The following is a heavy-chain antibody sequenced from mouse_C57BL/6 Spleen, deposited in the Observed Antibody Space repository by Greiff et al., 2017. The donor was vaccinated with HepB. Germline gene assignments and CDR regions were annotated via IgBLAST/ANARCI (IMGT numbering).Heavy chain of an antibody. D-gene: IGHD2-3*01. J-gene: IGHJ3*01. CDR2: IDPETGGT. V-gene: IGHV1-15*01. CDR3: TRSDGYSLWFAY. CDR1: GYTFTDYE. Sequence: QVQLQQSGAELVRPGASVTLSCKASGYTFTDYEMHWVKQTPVHGLEWIGAIDPETGGTAYNQKFKGKAILTADKSSSTAYMELRSLTSEDSAVYDWTRSDGYSLWFAYWGQGTLVTVSA.